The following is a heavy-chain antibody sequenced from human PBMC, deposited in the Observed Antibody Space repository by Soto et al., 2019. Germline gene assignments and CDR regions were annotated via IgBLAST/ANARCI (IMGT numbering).Heavy chain of an antibody. CDR2: ISWDGGST. V-gene: IGHV3-43*01. Sequence: EVQLVESGGVVVQPGGSLRLSCAASGFTFDEYTMHWVRQAPEKGLEWVSLISWDGGSTHYADSVKGRFTISRDNSKNSLFLQMNSLTTEDTALYYCARDRIVRAIMVNLDRWGQGTLVTVSS. J-gene: IGHJ5*02. CDR1: GFTFDEYT. CDR3: ARDRIVRAIMVNLDR. D-gene: IGHD1-26*01.